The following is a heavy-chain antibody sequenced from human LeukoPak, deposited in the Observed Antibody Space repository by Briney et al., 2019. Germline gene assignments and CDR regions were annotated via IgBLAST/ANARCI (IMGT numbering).Heavy chain of an antibody. D-gene: IGHD6-13*01. V-gene: IGHV4-34*01. CDR2: INHSGST. CDR3: ARYSSSWRPFDY. CDR1: GGSFSGYY. Sequence: SETLSLTCAVYGGSFSGYYWSWIRQPPGKGLEWIGEINHSGSTNYNPSLKSRVTISVDTSKNQFSLKLSSVTAADTAVYYCARYSSSWRPFDYWGQGTLVTVSS. J-gene: IGHJ4*02.